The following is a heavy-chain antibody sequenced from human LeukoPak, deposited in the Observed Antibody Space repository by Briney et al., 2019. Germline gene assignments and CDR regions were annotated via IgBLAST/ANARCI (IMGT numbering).Heavy chain of an antibody. CDR3: ARHGSRLASDYGMEV. J-gene: IGHJ6*02. D-gene: IGHD6-19*01. V-gene: IGHV5-51*01. CDR2: IYPGDSDT. CDR1: GYSFTSYW. Sequence: GESLKISCKGSGYSFTSYWIGWVRQMPGKGLEWMGIIYPGDSDTRYSPSFQGQVTISADKSISTAYLQWSSLKASDTAMYYCARHGSRLASDYGMEVWGQGTTVTVSS.